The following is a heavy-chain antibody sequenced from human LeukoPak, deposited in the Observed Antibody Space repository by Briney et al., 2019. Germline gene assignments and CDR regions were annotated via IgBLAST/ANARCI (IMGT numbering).Heavy chain of an antibody. CDR2: LRYDGSNT. J-gene: IGHJ6*02. CDR1: GFTLSNYG. Sequence: GGSLRLSCVASGFTLSNYGMHWVRQAPGKGLEGVALLRYDGSNTLYADSVKGRLTISRDNSKNTLYLKMNSLRAEDTDVYYCARGYGSRSYYGMDVWGQGTTVTVSS. CDR3: ARGYGSRSYYGMDV. D-gene: IGHD3-10*01. V-gene: IGHV3-30*02.